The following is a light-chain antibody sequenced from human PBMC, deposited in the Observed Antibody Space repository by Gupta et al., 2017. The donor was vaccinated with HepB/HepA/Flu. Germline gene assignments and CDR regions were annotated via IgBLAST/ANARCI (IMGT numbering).Light chain of an antibody. CDR2: SAS. CDR3: QQFNNYTLT. CDR1: QGINSA. J-gene: IGKJ4*01. Sequence: IQFIQVPSSLSAFVGDSVTITCRASQGINSAVAWYQQKSGKAPDLLIYSASSLESGVPSRFSGSGSGKDCTLNISGLQPEDSDIYYCQQFNNYTLTFGGGTKVEIK. V-gene: IGKV1D-13*01.